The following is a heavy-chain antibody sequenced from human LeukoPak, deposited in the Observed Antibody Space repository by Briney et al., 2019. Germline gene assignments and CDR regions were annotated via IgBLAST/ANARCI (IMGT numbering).Heavy chain of an antibody. Sequence: SETLSLTCTVSGGPISSSRYYWGWTRQPPGKGLEWIRRNYYSESTYYNPSLKSRVTISVDTSKNQFTLKLSSVTAADTAVYYCARSYSGWGLYCFDYWGQGTLVTVSS. CDR1: GGPISSSRYY. CDR3: ARSYSGWGLYCFDY. J-gene: IGHJ4*02. V-gene: IGHV4-39*06. CDR2: NYYSEST. D-gene: IGHD6-19*01.